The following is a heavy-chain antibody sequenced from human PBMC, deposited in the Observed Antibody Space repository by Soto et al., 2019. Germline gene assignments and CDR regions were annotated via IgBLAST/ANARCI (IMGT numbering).Heavy chain of an antibody. CDR1: GFTFSSYS. V-gene: IGHV3-21*01. D-gene: IGHD2-15*01. CDR2: ISSSSSYI. Sequence: GSLRLSCAASGFTFSSYSMNWVRQAPGKGLEWVSSISSSSSYIYYADSVKGRFTISRDNAKNSLYLQMNSLRAEDTAVYYCARSRLGYCSGGSCSLNNYYYGMDVWGQGTTVTVSS. J-gene: IGHJ6*02. CDR3: ARSRLGYCSGGSCSLNNYYYGMDV.